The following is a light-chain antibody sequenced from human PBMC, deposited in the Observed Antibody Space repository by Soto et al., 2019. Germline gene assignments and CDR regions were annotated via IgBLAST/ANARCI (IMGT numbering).Light chain of an antibody. CDR2: KIS. CDR1: QGLVYSDGNTY. CDR3: LQGTRWPWT. V-gene: IGKV2-30*01. Sequence: DVVMTQSPLSLPVTLGQPATISCRSSQGLVYSDGNTYLSWFQQRPGQSPRRLISKISIRDSGVPERFSGSASGTEFTLKISRVEAEDVGVYYCLQGTRWPWTFGQGTRVEIK. J-gene: IGKJ1*01.